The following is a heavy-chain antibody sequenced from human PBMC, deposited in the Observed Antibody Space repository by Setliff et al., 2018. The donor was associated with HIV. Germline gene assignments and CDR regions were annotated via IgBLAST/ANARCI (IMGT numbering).Heavy chain of an antibody. V-gene: IGHV3-15*01. D-gene: IGHD3-3*01. Sequence: PGGSLRLSCAASGFTFSDHNMDWVRQAPGKGLEWVGRIKSKTDGGATAYAAPVEGRFIISRDDSQKMVYLQMNSLKTEDTATYYCATEGGHDFWSGDYWYFDVWGKGTTVTVSS. CDR2: IKSKTDGGAT. J-gene: IGHJ6*04. CDR1: GFTFSDHN. CDR3: ATEGGHDFWSGDYWYFDV.